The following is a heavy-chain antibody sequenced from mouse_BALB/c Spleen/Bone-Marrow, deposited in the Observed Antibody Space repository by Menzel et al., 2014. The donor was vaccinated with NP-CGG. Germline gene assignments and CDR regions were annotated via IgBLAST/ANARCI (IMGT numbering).Heavy chain of an antibody. Sequence: QVQLQQSGAELAKPGASVKMSCKASGYTFTGYWIHWVKPGPGQGLEWIGYINPSTGYTEYNQKFKDKATLTADKSSSTAYMQLSSLTSEDSAVYYCARGDYYGKGGAMDYWGQGTSVTVSS. D-gene: IGHD1-1*01. V-gene: IGHV1-7*01. J-gene: IGHJ4*01. CDR3: ARGDYYGKGGAMDY. CDR1: GYTFTGYW. CDR2: INPSTGYT.